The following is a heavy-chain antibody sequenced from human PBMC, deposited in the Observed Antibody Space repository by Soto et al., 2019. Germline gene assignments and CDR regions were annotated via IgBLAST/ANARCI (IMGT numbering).Heavy chain of an antibody. CDR2: INPSGGST. Sequence: QVHLLQSGAEVKRPGASVTLSCKASGYTFTNYYMHWVRQAPGQGIEWMGIINPSGGSTTYAQKFQGRLTITTDTSTSTVYMELNSLISEDTAVYYCARDTTYDTNWLDPWGQGTLVTVSS. D-gene: IGHD3-9*01. CDR3: ARDTTYDTNWLDP. J-gene: IGHJ5*02. V-gene: IGHV1-46*03. CDR1: GYTFTNYY.